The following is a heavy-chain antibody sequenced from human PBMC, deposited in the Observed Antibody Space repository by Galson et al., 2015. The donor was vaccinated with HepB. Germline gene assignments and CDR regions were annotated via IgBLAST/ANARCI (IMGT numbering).Heavy chain of an antibody. CDR2: INPNSGGT. J-gene: IGHJ4*02. D-gene: IGHD3-16*01. CDR3: ARVADTNLVTFYFDY. V-gene: IGHV1-2*02. Sequence: SVKVSCKASGYTFTGYYMHWVRQAPGQGLEWMGWINPNSGGTNYAQKLQGRVTMTTDTSTSTAYVELRSLRSDDTALYYCARVADTNLVTFYFDYWGQGTLVTVSS. CDR1: GYTFTGYY.